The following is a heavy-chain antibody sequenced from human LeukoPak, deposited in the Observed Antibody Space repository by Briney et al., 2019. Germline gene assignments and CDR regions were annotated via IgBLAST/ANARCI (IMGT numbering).Heavy chain of an antibody. CDR1: GYTLTELS. CDR3: ATEVFFGGSLGRIDY. CDR2: FDPEDGET. J-gene: IGHJ4*02. Sequence: ASVKVSCKASGYTLTELSMHWVRQAPGKGLEWMGGFDPEDGETIYAQKFQGRVTMTEDTSTDTAYMELSSLRSEDTAVYYCATEVFFGGSLGRIDYWGQGTLVTVSS. D-gene: IGHD1-26*01. V-gene: IGHV1-24*01.